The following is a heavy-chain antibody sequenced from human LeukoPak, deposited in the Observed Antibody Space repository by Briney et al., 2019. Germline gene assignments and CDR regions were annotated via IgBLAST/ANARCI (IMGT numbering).Heavy chain of an antibody. CDR2: IYHSGST. D-gene: IGHD3-10*01. Sequence: SETLSLTCAVSGYSISSGYYWGWIRQPPGKGLEWIGSIYHSGSTYYNPSLKSRVTISVDTSKNQFSLKLSSVTAADMAVYYCARDRVSRATYYYGSGSYGNWFDPWGQGTLVTVSS. V-gene: IGHV4-38-2*02. CDR1: GYSISSGYY. CDR3: ARDRVSRATYYYGSGSYGNWFDP. J-gene: IGHJ5*02.